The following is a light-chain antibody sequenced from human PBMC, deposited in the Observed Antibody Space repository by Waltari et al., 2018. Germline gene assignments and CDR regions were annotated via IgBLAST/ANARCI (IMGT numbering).Light chain of an antibody. Sequence: QSALTQPASVSGSPGQSITISCTGTNSDVGDFDFVSWYQQHPGEAPKLLIYDVSNRPPGVSHRFSGSKAGNTASLTNSGLQAEDEADYYCSSYTASRALEVLFGGGTKLTVL. J-gene: IGLJ2*01. V-gene: IGLV2-14*03. CDR2: DVS. CDR3: SSYTASRALEVL. CDR1: NSDVGDFDF.